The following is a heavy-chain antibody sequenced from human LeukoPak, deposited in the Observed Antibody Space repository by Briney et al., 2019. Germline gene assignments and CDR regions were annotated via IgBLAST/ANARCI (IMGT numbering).Heavy chain of an antibody. J-gene: IGHJ4*02. CDR1: GFTVSNNY. V-gene: IGHV3-53*04. D-gene: IGHD3-10*01. Sequence: PGGSLRLSCAASGFTVSNNYMTWVRQAPGKGLEWVSIIYPGDSTVYADSVKGRFSISRHNSKNTLYLQMSSLRTEDTAIYYCARGNYGRFGFDYWGQGTLVTASS. CDR3: ARGNYGRFGFDY. CDR2: IYPGDST.